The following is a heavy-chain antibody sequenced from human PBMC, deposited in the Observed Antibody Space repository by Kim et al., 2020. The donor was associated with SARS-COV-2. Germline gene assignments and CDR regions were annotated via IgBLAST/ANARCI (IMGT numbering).Heavy chain of an antibody. CDR2: IYPGDSDT. V-gene: IGHV5-51*01. CDR3: ATADLLY. D-gene: IGHD2-8*02. Sequence: GESLKISCQGSGYNFLTYWVACVLPWPGKGLEWMGTIYPGDSDTRYSPSFQGQVTMSVYKSMKTAYLQWNTLKASDSALYYCATADLLYWGQGTLLTVS. J-gene: IGHJ4*02. CDR1: GYNFLTYW.